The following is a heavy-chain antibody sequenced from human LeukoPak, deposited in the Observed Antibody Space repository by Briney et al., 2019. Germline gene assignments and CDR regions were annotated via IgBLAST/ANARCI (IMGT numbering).Heavy chain of an antibody. CDR1: GYSFTSYW. CDR2: IYPGDSDT. V-gene: IGHV5-51*01. Sequence: GESLKISCKGSGYSFTSYWIGWVRQMPGKGLEWMGIIYPGDSDTRYSPSFQGQVTISADKSISTAYLQWSSLKASDTAMYYCARRVMDGSGNNWFDPWGQGTLVTVPS. J-gene: IGHJ5*02. D-gene: IGHD1-26*01. CDR3: ARRVMDGSGNNWFDP.